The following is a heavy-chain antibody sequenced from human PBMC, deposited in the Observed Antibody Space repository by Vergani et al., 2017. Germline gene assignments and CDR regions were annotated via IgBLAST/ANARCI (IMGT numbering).Heavy chain of an antibody. CDR1: GFTFSSYW. D-gene: IGHD3-16*02. Sequence: EVQLVESGGGLVQPGGSLRLSCAASGFTFSSYWMSWVRQAPGKGLEWVANIKQDGSEKYYVDSVKGRFTISRDNAKNSLYLQMNSLRAEDTAVYYCARDYRPALTPVEFDPWGQGTLVTVSS. CDR2: IKQDGSEK. V-gene: IGHV3-7*01. J-gene: IGHJ5*02. CDR3: ARDYRPALTPVEFDP.